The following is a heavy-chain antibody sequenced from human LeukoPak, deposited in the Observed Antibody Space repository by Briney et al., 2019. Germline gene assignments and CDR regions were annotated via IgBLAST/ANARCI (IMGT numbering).Heavy chain of an antibody. CDR3: AREDRYGATSYLDY. CDR1: GFNFKTYA. V-gene: IGHV3-30*04. J-gene: IGHJ4*02. D-gene: IGHD4/OR15-4a*01. Sequence: SGGSLRLSCAASGFNFKTYAMHWVRQAPGKGLEWLAVITYDGNNKYYADSVKGRVTLSRDNPKKTLYLQMDNLIGEDTAVYYCAREDRYGATSYLDYWGQGTLVTVSS. CDR2: ITYDGNNK.